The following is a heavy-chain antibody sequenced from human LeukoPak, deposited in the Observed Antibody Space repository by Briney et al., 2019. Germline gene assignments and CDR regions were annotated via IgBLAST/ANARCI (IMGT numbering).Heavy chain of an antibody. CDR1: GGSFSNYY. V-gene: IGHV4-34*01. J-gene: IGHJ6*03. D-gene: IGHD6-13*01. CDR2: INRSGST. Sequence: PSETLSLTCAVYGGSFSNYYWTWIRQPPGKGLEWIGEINRSGSTNHNPSLKSRVTISVDTSKNQFSLKLSSVTAEDTAVYYCAREGIAGYYYYMDVWGKGTTVTISS. CDR3: AREGIAGYYYYMDV.